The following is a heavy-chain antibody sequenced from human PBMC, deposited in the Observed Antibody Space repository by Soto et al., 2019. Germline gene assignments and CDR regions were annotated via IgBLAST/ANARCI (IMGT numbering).Heavy chain of an antibody. CDR2: ISSSSSYI. J-gene: IGHJ4*02. D-gene: IGHD2-15*01. V-gene: IGHV3-21*01. CDR1: GFTFSSYS. Sequence: EVQLVESGGGLVKPGGSLRLSCAASGFTFSSYSMNWVRQAPGKGLEWVSSISSSSSYIYYADSVKGRFTISRDNAKNSLYLQMNSLRVEDTAVYYCARDVVVVAATPVETLDYWGQGTLVTVSS. CDR3: ARDVVVVAATPVETLDY.